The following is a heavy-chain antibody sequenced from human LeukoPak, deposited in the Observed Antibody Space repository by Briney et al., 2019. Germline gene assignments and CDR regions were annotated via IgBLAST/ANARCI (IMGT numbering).Heavy chain of an antibody. Sequence: GGSLRLSCAASGFTFSSYGMHWVRQAPGKGLEWVAVISYDGSNKYNADSVKGRFTISRDNSKNTLYLQMNSLRAEDTAVYYCAREVVVPAAMSYYYYYYMDVWGKGTTVTVSS. CDR2: ISYDGSNK. CDR1: GFTFSSYG. D-gene: IGHD2-2*01. CDR3: AREVVVPAAMSYYYYYYMDV. J-gene: IGHJ6*03. V-gene: IGHV3-30*03.